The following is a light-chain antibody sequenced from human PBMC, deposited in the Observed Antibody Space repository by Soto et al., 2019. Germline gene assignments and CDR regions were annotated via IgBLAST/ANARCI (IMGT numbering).Light chain of an antibody. CDR3: SSYTSSSTLEV. V-gene: IGLV2-14*01. J-gene: IGLJ2*01. Sequence: QSALTQPASVSGSPGQSITISCTGTSSDVGGYNYVSWYQQHPGKAPKLMIYDVSNRPSGVSNRFSGSKSGNTASLTISGLQAEDAADYYCSSYTSSSTLEVFGGGTQLTVL. CDR2: DVS. CDR1: SSDVGGYNY.